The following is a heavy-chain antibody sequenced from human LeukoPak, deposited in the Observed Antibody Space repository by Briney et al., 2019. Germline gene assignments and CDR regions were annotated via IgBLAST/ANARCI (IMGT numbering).Heavy chain of an antibody. Sequence: SETPSLTCGVSGGSVINTNWWTWVRQPPGKGLEWIGEVHLDGRTNYNPSLESRLTMSVDVSENQVSLKLTSVTAADTAVYYCAREGDFYRPLDYSGQGTLVTVSS. V-gene: IGHV4-4*02. CDR2: VHLDGRT. D-gene: IGHD3-3*01. CDR1: GGSVINTNW. J-gene: IGHJ4*02. CDR3: AREGDFYRPLDY.